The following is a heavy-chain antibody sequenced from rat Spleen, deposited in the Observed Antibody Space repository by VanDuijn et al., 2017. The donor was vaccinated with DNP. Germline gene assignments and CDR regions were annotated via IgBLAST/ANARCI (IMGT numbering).Heavy chain of an antibody. D-gene: IGHD1-12*03. V-gene: IGHV5S23*01. CDR2: ISPSGGST. CDR3: ATLAEMVMPPFAY. CDR1: GFTFSDHY. Sequence: EVQLVESGGGLVQPGNSLKLSCAASGFTFSDHYMAWVRQAPTKGLEWVASISPSGGSTYYRDSVKGRFTISRDNAKSTLYLQMDSLRSEDTATFYCATLAEMVMPPFAYWGQGTLVTVSS. J-gene: IGHJ3*01.